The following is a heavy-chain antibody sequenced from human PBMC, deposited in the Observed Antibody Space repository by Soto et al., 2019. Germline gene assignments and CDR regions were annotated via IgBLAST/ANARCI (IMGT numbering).Heavy chain of an antibody. Sequence: GESLTLSCKGSGYSFTSYWIGWVRQMPGKGLEWMGIIYPGDSDTRYSPSFQGQVTISADKSISTAYLQWSSLKASDTAMYYCARRADYYYYYMDVWGKGTTVTVSS. V-gene: IGHV5-51*01. J-gene: IGHJ6*03. CDR2: IYPGDSDT. CDR1: GYSFTSYW. CDR3: ARRADYYYYYMDV.